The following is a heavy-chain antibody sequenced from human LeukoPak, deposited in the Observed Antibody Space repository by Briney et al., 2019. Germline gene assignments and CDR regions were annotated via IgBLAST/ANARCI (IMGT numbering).Heavy chain of an antibody. D-gene: IGHD2-15*01. V-gene: IGHV3-21*01. CDR3: ARDIWEDIVADY. CDR2: ISSSSSYI. Sequence: TGGSLRLSCAASGFTFSSYSMNWVRQAPGKGLEWVSSISSSSSYIYYADSVKGRFTISRDNTKNSLYLQMNSLRAEDTAVYYCARDIWEDIVADYWGQGTLVTVSS. J-gene: IGHJ4*02. CDR1: GFTFSSYS.